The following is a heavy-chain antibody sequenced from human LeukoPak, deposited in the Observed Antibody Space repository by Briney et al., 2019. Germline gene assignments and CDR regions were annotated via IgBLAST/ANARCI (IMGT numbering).Heavy chain of an antibody. D-gene: IGHD3-22*01. V-gene: IGHV1-8*01. CDR2: MNPNSGNT. Sequence: ASVKVSCKASGYTFTSYDINWVRQATGQGLEWMGWMNPNSGNTGYAQKFQGRVTMTRNTSISTAYMEPSSLRSEDTAVYYCARDHRHYYDSSGYLPTLGYWGQGTLVTVSS. CDR3: ARDHRHYYDSSGYLPTLGY. J-gene: IGHJ4*02. CDR1: GYTFTSYD.